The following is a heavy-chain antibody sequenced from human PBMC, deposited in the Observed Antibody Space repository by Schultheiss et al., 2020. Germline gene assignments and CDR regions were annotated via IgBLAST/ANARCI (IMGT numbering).Heavy chain of an antibody. V-gene: IGHV4-59*08. Sequence: SETLSLTCTVSGGSISSYYWSWIRQPPGKGLEWIGEINHSGSTYYNPSLKSRVTISVDTSKNQFSLKLSSVTAADTAVYYCARLDGYCSSTSCYVWFDPWGQGTLVTVSS. CDR1: GGSISSYY. J-gene: IGHJ5*02. D-gene: IGHD2-2*01. CDR3: ARLDGYCSSTSCYVWFDP. CDR2: INHSGST.